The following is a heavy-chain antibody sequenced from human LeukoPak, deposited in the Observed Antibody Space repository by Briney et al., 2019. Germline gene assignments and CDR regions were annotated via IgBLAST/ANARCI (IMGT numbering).Heavy chain of an antibody. CDR2: INPNSGDT. D-gene: IGHD3-10*01. CDR3: ARDGGITMVRGVIIPFDY. CDR1: GYTFTGYY. V-gene: IGHV1-2*02. J-gene: IGHJ4*02. Sequence: ASVKVSCKASGYTFTGYYMHWVRQAPGQGLEWMGWINPNSGDTKYAQKFQGRVTMTTDTSTSTAYMELRSLRSDDTAVYYCARDGGITMVRGVIIPFDYWGQGTLVTVSS.